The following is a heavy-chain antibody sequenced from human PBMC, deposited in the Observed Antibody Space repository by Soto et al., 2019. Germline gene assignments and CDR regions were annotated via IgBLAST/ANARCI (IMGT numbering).Heavy chain of an antibody. J-gene: IGHJ6*02. V-gene: IGHV4-31*03. CDR1: GGSISSGGYY. Sequence: SETLSLTCTVSGGSISSGGYYWSWIRQHPGKGLEWIGYIYYSGSTYYNPSLKSRVTISVDTSKNQFSLKLSSVTAADTAVYYCARDNYGSGSYFSNDYGMDVWGQATTVTVSS. CDR3: ARDNYGSGSYFSNDYGMDV. CDR2: IYYSGST. D-gene: IGHD3-10*01.